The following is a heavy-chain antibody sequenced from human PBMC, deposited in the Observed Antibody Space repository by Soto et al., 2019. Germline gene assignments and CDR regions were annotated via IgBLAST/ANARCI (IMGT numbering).Heavy chain of an antibody. D-gene: IGHD3-22*01. CDR3: ARVAGVRYYDSRGKGYYLDY. CDR1: GGTFSSYA. V-gene: IGHV1-69*01. Sequence: QVQLVQSGAEVKKPGSSVKVSCKASGGTFSSYAISWVRQAPGQGLEWMGGIIPIFGTANYAQKFQGSVTITADESTITAYMELSSLRSEDTAVYYCARVAGVRYYDSRGKGYYLDYWGQGTLVTVSS. J-gene: IGHJ4*02. CDR2: IIPIFGTA.